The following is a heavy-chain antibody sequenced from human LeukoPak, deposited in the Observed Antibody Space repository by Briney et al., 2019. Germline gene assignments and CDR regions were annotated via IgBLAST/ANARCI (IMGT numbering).Heavy chain of an antibody. J-gene: IGHJ4*02. CDR3: ARGSIAVATFDY. CDR1: GGTFSSYA. D-gene: IGHD6-19*01. V-gene: IGHV1-69*05. CDR2: IIPNFGTA. Sequence: SVKVSCKASGGTFSSYAISWVRQAPGQGLEWMGRIIPNFGTANYAQRFQGRVTITTDESTSTAYMELSSLRSEDTAVYYCARGSIAVATFDYWGQGTLVTVSS.